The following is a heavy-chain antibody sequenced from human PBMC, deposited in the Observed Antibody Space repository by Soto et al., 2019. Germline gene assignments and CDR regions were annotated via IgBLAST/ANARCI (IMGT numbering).Heavy chain of an antibody. CDR2: IIPIFGTA. J-gene: IGHJ5*02. D-gene: IGHD4-17*01. CDR3: ARDNRAAVTTSRWFDP. CDR1: GGTFSSYA. Sequence: QVQLVQSGAEVKKPGSSVKVSCKASGGTFSSYAISWVRQAPGQGLVWMGGIIPIFGTANYAQKFQGRVKITADESTSTAYRELRSLRSEDTAVYYCARDNRAAVTTSRWFDPWGQGTLVTVSS. V-gene: IGHV1-69*12.